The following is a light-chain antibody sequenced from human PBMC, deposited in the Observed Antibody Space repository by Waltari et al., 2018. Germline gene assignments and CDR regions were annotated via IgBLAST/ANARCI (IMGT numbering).Light chain of an antibody. CDR2: DVT. V-gene: IGLV2-14*03. CDR1: SRDVGGYNF. J-gene: IGLJ3*02. CDR3: SSYTSSITWV. Sequence: QSALTQPASVSGSPGQSITLSCTGASRDVGGYNFLSWYQQYPGKAPKVVIYDVTKRPSGVSDRFSGSKSGNTASLTISGLQAEDEADYYCSSYTSSITWVFGGGTKLTVL.